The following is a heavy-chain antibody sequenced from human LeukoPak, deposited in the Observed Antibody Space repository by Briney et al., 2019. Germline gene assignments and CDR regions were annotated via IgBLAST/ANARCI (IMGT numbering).Heavy chain of an antibody. J-gene: IGHJ4*02. V-gene: IGHV3-74*01. CDR2: VIRDGSFT. Sequence: PGGSLRLSCAASGFAFRSYWIHWVRQPPGKGMEWVSRVIRDGSFTNYADSVKGRFTISRDNAKNTLYLQMSSLRAEDTAVYLCVRDGDVFNFDYWGQGSLVTVSS. D-gene: IGHD5-24*01. CDR3: VRDGDVFNFDY. CDR1: GFAFRSYW.